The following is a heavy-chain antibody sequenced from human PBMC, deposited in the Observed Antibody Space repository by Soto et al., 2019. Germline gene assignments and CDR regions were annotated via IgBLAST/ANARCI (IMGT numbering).Heavy chain of an antibody. CDR2: ISGSGGST. CDR1: GFSFMSYA. J-gene: IGHJ6*02. V-gene: IGHV3-23*01. D-gene: IGHD3-3*01. Sequence: PGGSLRLSCAVSGFSFMSYAMSWVRQAPGKGLEWVSEISGSGGSTYYADSVKGRFTISRDNSKNTLYLQMNIPRAEDTAIYYCANGAFWSGFVLEVWGQGNTVTVSS. CDR3: ANGAFWSGFVLEV.